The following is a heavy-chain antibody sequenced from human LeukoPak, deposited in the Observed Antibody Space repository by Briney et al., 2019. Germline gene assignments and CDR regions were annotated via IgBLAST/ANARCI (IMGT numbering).Heavy chain of an antibody. J-gene: IGHJ3*02. V-gene: IGHV5-51*01. CDR2: IYPGDSDT. CDR1: GYSFTSYW. Sequence: GESLKISCKGSGYSFTSYWIGWVRQMPGKGLEWMGIIYPGDSDTRYSPSFQGQVTISADKSISTAYLQWSSLKASDTAMYYCARQADFWSGYYLSSGVKDAFDIWGQGTMVTVSS. D-gene: IGHD3-3*01. CDR3: ARQADFWSGYYLSSGVKDAFDI.